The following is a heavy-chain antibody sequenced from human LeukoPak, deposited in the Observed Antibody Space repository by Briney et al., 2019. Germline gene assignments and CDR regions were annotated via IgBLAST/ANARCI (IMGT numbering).Heavy chain of an antibody. CDR3: AKFGTRGGFDP. CDR1: GFTFSSYA. J-gene: IGHJ5*02. D-gene: IGHD1-1*01. V-gene: IGHV3-23*01. Sequence: GGSLRLSCVASGFTFSSYAINWVRQSPGKGLEWVSGITGSGGRTYNADSVKGRFTISRDNSKSTLYLQMNTLRAEDTAVYYCAKFGTRGGFDPWGQGTLVTVSS. CDR2: ITGSGGRT.